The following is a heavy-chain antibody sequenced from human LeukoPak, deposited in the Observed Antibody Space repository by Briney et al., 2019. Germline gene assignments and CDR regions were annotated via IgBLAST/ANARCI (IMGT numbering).Heavy chain of an antibody. D-gene: IGHD3-10*01. CDR1: GFTFSSYG. Sequence: GGSLRLSCAASGFTFSSYGMHWVRQAPGKGLEWVAFIRYDGSNKYYADSVKGRFTISRGNSKNTLYLQMNSLRAEDTAVYYCAKVYSATMVRGVIIPRGMDVWGQGTTVTVSS. J-gene: IGHJ6*02. CDR3: AKVYSATMVRGVIIPRGMDV. V-gene: IGHV3-30*02. CDR2: IRYDGSNK.